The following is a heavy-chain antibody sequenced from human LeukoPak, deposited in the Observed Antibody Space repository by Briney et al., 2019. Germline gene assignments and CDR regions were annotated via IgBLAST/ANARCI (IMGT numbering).Heavy chain of an antibody. Sequence: SETLSLTCTVSGGSISSYYWSWIRQPPGKGLEWIGRIYTSGSTNYNPSLKSRVTMSVDTSKNQFSLKLSSVTAADTAVYYCARGGTIFGVLWYFDLWGRGTLVTVSS. CDR1: GGSISSYY. V-gene: IGHV4-4*07. J-gene: IGHJ2*01. CDR2: IYTSGST. CDR3: ARGGTIFGVLWYFDL. D-gene: IGHD3-3*01.